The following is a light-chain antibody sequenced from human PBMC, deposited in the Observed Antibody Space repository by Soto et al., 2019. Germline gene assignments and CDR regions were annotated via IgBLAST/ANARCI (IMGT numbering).Light chain of an antibody. Sequence: EIVLTQSPGTLSLSPGERATLSCRASQSVSSSYLAWYQQKPGQAPRLLIYGASSRATGIPDRFSGSGSGTDFTLTISRLEPEDXAVYYCQQYGSSLWTFGXGTKX. J-gene: IGKJ1*01. CDR1: QSVSSSY. CDR2: GAS. CDR3: QQYGSSLWT. V-gene: IGKV3-20*01.